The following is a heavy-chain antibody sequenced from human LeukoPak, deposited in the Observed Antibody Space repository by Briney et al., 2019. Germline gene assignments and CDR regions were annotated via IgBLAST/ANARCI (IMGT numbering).Heavy chain of an antibody. J-gene: IGHJ5*02. CDR1: GYTFTSYA. Sequence: ASVKVSCKASGYTFTSYAMNWVRQAPGQGLEWMGWINTNTGNPTCAQGFTGRFVFSLDTSVSTAYLQISSLKAEDTAVYYCARGGYCSSTSCYSHWFDPWGQGTLVTVSS. V-gene: IGHV7-4-1*02. CDR2: INTNTGNP. D-gene: IGHD2-2*03. CDR3: ARGGYCSSTSCYSHWFDP.